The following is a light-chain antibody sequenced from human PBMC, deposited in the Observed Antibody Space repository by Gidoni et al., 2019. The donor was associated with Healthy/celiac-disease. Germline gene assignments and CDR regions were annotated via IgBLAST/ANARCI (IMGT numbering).Light chain of an antibody. J-gene: IGKJ2*01. CDR3: QQYDNLPYT. Sequence: DIQMTQSPSSLSASVGDRVTITCQASQDISNYLNWYQQKPGKAPKLLIYYASNLETGVPSRFSGSGSGTDFTFTISSLQPEDIATYYCQQYDNLPYTLGQGTKLEIK. V-gene: IGKV1-33*01. CDR2: YAS. CDR1: QDISNY.